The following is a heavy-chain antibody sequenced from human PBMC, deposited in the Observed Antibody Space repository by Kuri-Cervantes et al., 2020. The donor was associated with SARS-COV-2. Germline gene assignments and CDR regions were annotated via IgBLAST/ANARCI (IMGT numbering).Heavy chain of an antibody. D-gene: IGHD6-6*01. CDR3: ARDASAPRYFDY. V-gene: IGHV1-2*02. CDR2: INPNSGGT. Sequence: ASVKVSCKASGYTFTGYYMHWVRQAPGQGLEWMGWINPNSGGTNYAQKFQGRVTMTRDTSISTAYMELSSLRSEDTAVYYCARDASAPRYFDYWGQGTLVTVSS. J-gene: IGHJ4*02. CDR1: GYTFTGYY.